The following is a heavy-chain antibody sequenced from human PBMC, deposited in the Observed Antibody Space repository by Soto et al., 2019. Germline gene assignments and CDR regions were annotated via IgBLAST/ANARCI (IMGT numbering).Heavy chain of an antibody. Sequence: QITLKESGPTLVKPTQTLTLTCTFSGFSLSTTGVGVGWIRQPPGKALEWLALIYWDDDKRYSPSLKSSLTITKDTSKNQVVHTMTNMDSMDPPTYYYVHIVVGSFHIWGQGTVVTVSS. CDR2: IYWDDDK. J-gene: IGHJ3*02. CDR1: GFSLSTTGVG. CDR3: VHIVVGSFHI. V-gene: IGHV2-5*02. D-gene: IGHD2-15*01.